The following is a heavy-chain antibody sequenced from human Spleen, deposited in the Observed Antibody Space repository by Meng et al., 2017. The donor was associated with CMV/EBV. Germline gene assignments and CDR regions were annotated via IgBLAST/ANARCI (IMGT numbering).Heavy chain of an antibody. Sequence: SVKVSCKASGGTFSSYAISWVRQAPGQGLEWMGGIIPIFGTANYAQKFQGRVTITTDESTSTAYMELSRLRSDDTAVYYCARSGLSLWFGYPWGQGTLVTVSS. CDR1: GGTFSSYA. D-gene: IGHD3-10*01. V-gene: IGHV1-69*05. J-gene: IGHJ5*02. CDR2: IIPIFGTA. CDR3: ARSGLSLWFGYP.